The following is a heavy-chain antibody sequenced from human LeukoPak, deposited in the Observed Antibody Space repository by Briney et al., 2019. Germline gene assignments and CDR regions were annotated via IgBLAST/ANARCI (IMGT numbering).Heavy chain of an antibody. V-gene: IGHV3-74*01. CDR3: TKDAGHASDY. J-gene: IGHJ4*02. CDR2: IYSDSSRT. CDR1: GFSFSTTW. Sequence: GGSLRLCCAAAGFSFSTTWMHWVRQAPGKGLEWVALIYSDSSRTPYADSVKGRFTISRDNDKNTVSLQMRSLRVEDTAVYFCTKDAGHASDYWGQGILVPVSS. D-gene: IGHD2-2*01.